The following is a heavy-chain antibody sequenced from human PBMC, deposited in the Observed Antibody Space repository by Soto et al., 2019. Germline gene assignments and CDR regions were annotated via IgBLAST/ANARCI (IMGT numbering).Heavy chain of an antibody. D-gene: IGHD2-8*01. CDR1: GYTFSRYG. CDR3: AKNGQPPYYYYGMDV. V-gene: IGHV1-18*01. Sequence: QGQLVQSGPEVKKPGASVKVSCKTSGYTFSRYGISWVGQAPGQGLEWMGWINGYNGDTNYAQKVQVRVTMTIDTSTYTAYMELRSLTSDDTAIYYCAKNGQPPYYYYGMDVWGQGTTVTVSS. J-gene: IGHJ6*02. CDR2: INGYNGDT.